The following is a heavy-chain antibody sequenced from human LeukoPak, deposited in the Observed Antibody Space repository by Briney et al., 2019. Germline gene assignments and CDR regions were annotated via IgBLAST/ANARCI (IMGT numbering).Heavy chain of an antibody. J-gene: IGHJ4*02. D-gene: IGHD4-11*01. CDR3: STAQGTTVTTRWFYFDY. Sequence: GGSLRLSCAASGFTFSSYSMNWVRQAPGKGLEWVSYISSSSSTIYYADSVKGRFTISRDNAKNSLYLQMNSLRAEDTAVYYCSTAQGTTVTTRWFYFDYWGQGTLVTVSS. CDR2: ISSSSSTI. V-gene: IGHV3-48*01. CDR1: GFTFSSYS.